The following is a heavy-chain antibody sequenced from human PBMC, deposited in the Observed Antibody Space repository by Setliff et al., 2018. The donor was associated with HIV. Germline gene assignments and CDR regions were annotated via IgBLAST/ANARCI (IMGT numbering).Heavy chain of an antibody. V-gene: IGHV4-59*01. Sequence: SETLSLTCTVSGGSISSSYWTWTRQPPGKGLEWIGNIHYSGSTNYNPSLKSRVTISVDTSRSQFSLKLSSVTAADTAVYYCARGRDKYGPIDYWGQGTLGTVS. J-gene: IGHJ4*02. D-gene: IGHD3-10*01. CDR3: ARGRDKYGPIDY. CDR1: GGSISSSY. CDR2: IHYSGST.